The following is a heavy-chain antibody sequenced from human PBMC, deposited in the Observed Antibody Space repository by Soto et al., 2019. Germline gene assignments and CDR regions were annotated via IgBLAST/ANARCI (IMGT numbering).Heavy chain of an antibody. CDR1: GGSFSGYY. V-gene: IGHV4-34*01. J-gene: IGHJ6*03. CDR3: VRGVYSYGSYYYYMDV. D-gene: IGHD5-18*01. CDR2: INHSGST. Sequence: SETLSLTCAVYGGSFSGYYWSWIRQPPGKGLEWIGEINHSGSTNYNPSLKSRVTISVDTSKNQFSLKLSSVTAADTAVYYCVRGVYSYGSYYYYMDVWGKGTTVTVSS.